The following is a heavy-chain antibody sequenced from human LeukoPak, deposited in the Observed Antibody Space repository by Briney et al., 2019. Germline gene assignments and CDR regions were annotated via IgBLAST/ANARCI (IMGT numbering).Heavy chain of an antibody. CDR1: GGSISIRSYY. J-gene: IGHJ4*02. V-gene: IGHV4-39*07. CDR2: IYYSGST. CDR3: ARTYGSGSYYIAY. D-gene: IGHD3-10*01. Sequence: SETLSLTCTVSGGSISIRSYYWGWIRQPPGKGLEWIGSIYYSGSTYYNPSLKSRVTISVDTSKNQFSLKLSSVTAADTAVYYCARTYGSGSYYIAYWGQGTLVTVSS.